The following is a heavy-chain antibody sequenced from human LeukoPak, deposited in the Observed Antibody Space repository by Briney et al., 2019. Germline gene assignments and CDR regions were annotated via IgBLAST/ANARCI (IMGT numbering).Heavy chain of an antibody. Sequence: ASVKVSCKASGYTFTSYYMHWVRQAPGQGLEWMGIINPSGGSTSYAQKFQGRVTITRNTSISTAYMELSSLRSEDTAVYYCARGQQGGFTYDFWSGYSNWFDPWGQGTLVTVSS. CDR3: ARGQQGGFTYDFWSGYSNWFDP. J-gene: IGHJ5*02. D-gene: IGHD3-3*01. CDR1: GYTFTSYY. CDR2: INPSGGST. V-gene: IGHV1-46*01.